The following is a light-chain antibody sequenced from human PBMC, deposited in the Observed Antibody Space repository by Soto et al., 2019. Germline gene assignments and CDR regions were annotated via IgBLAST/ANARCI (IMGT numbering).Light chain of an antibody. CDR2: GAS. Sequence: EIVLTQSPGTLSLSPGERATLSCRASQSVSNDYLAWYQQKPGQAPGLLIYGASSRATGIPDRFSGSGSGADFTLTISRLEPEDFAVYYCQQYGSSPCTFGQGTKLEIK. CDR3: QQYGSSPCT. J-gene: IGKJ2*02. CDR1: QSVSNDY. V-gene: IGKV3-20*01.